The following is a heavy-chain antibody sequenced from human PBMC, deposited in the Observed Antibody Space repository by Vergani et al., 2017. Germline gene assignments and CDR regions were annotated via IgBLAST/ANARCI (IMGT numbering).Heavy chain of an antibody. CDR2: ITYNGGRK. CDR3: AKDYNIMGALHY. Sequence: EVQLLESGGDLVQPGGSLRLSCAASGFTFNHYAMNWVRQAPGKGLEWVSTITYNGGRKYYADSVTGRFTISRDNSKNTLFLQLKTLRAEDTGVYYCAKDYNIMGALHYWGQGTLVAVSS. V-gene: IGHV3-23*01. D-gene: IGHD5-12*01. CDR1: GFTFNHYA. J-gene: IGHJ4*02.